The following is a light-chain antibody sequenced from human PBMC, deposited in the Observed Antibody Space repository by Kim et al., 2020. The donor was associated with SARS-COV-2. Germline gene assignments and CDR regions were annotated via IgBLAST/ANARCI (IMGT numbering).Light chain of an antibody. CDR1: SSNIGSNT. Sequence: GQRVTISCSGGSSNIGSNTVNWYQQLPGTAPNLLIDTDDRRPSGVSDRVSGSKSGTSASLAISGLRSEDEADYYCATWDDSLDVGMFGGGTQLTVL. V-gene: IGLV1-44*01. CDR3: ATWDDSLDVGM. CDR2: TDD. J-gene: IGLJ3*02.